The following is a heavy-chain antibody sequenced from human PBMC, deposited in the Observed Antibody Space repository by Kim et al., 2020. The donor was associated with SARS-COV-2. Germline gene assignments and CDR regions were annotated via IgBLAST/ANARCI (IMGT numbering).Heavy chain of an antibody. Sequence: YYADSVKGRFTISRDSSKNTLYLQMNSRRTEDTALYYCAKGRGYSYGLDYWGQGTLVTVSS. J-gene: IGHJ4*02. V-gene: IGHV3-23*01. CDR3: AKGRGYSYGLDY. D-gene: IGHD5-18*01.